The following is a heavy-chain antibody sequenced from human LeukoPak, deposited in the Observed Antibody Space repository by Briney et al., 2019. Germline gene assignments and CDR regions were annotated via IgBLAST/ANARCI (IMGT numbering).Heavy chain of an antibody. CDR3: ARDKHGSGSYYKSPRWFDP. D-gene: IGHD3-10*01. CDR2: ISAYNGNT. CDR1: GYTFTSYG. J-gene: IGHJ5*02. V-gene: IGHV1-18*04. Sequence: ASVKVSCKASGYTFTSYGISWVRQAPGQGLEWMGWISAYNGNTNYAQKLQGRVTMTTDTSTSTAYMELRSLRSDDTALYYCARDKHGSGSYYKSPRWFDPWGQGTLVTVSS.